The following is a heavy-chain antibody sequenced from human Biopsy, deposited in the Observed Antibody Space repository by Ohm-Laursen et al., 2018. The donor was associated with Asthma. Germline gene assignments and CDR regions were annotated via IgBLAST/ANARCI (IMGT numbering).Heavy chain of an antibody. CDR2: SYYRGNT. CDR3: ARVQDYYDSRGYYRSFDY. CDR1: YGPTPIVGYF. Sequence: SQTLSLTCTVSYGPTPIVGYFGSSIPQTPGKGLGRIGLSYYRGNTYYNPSLKSRVSISIDTSKNQFSLKLSSVTAADTAVYYCARVQDYYDSRGYYRSFDYWGQGTLVTVSS. D-gene: IGHD3-22*01. V-gene: IGHV4-31*03. J-gene: IGHJ4*02.